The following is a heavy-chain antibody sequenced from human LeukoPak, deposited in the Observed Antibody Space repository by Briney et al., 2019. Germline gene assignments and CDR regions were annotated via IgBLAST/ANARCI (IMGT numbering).Heavy chain of an antibody. CDR3: ARDGYSYGSKFDY. Sequence: SETLSLTCAVSGGSISSSNWWSWVRQPPGKGLEWIGYIYYSGSTNYNPSLKSRVTISVDTSKNQFSLKLSSVTAADTAVYYCARDGYSYGSKFDYWGQGTLVTVSS. CDR2: IYYSGST. J-gene: IGHJ4*02. V-gene: IGHV4-4*02. D-gene: IGHD5-18*01. CDR1: GGSISSSNW.